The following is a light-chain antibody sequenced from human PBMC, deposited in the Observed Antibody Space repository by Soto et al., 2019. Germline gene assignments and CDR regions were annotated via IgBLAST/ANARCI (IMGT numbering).Light chain of an antibody. V-gene: IGKV1-39*01. CDR3: QQSYSPLFT. CDR2: AAS. CDR1: QSISSY. Sequence: DIQMTQSPSSLSASVGDRVTITCRASQSISSYLNWYQQKPGKAPKLLIYAASSLQSGVPSRFSGSGSGTDFTLTISSLQPEDFATYYCQQSYSPLFTFGGGTKVDIK. J-gene: IGKJ4*01.